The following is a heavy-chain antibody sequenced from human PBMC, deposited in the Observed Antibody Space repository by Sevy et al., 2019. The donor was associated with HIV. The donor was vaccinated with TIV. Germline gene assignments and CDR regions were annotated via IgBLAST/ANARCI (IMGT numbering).Heavy chain of an antibody. V-gene: IGHV1-3*01. D-gene: IGHD1-26*01. CDR3: ARDVSGSSDY. J-gene: IGHJ4*02. Sequence: ASVKVSCKGSGYTFSNYAMHWVRQAPGQRLEWMGWLNVGNGKTKYSQNLQDRVTITRDTSANTAYMELSSLRFEDTAIYYCARDVSGSSDYWGQGTLVTVSS. CDR1: GYTFSNYA. CDR2: LNVGNGKT.